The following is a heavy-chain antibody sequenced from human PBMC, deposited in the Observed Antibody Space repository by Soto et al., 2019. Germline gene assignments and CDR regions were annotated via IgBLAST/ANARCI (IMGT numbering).Heavy chain of an antibody. CDR2: IYYSGST. CDR3: ARDRERRQPVLRFLEWSPNYYYYYGMDV. J-gene: IGHJ6*02. CDR1: GGSISSGGYH. D-gene: IGHD3-3*01. Sequence: SETLSLTCTVSGGSISSGGYHWSWIRQHPGKGLEWIGYIYYSGSTYYNPSLKSRVTISVDTSKNQFSLKLSSVTAADTAVYYCARDRERRQPVLRFLEWSPNYYYYYGMDVWGQGTTVTVSS. V-gene: IGHV4-31*02.